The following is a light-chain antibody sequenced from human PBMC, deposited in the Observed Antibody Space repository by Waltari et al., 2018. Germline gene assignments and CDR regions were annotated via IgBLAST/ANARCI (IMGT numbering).Light chain of an antibody. CDR1: QSVGQS. CDR2: DAS. Sequence: EIVLTQSPGTLSLSTGERATLSCRASQSVGQSLAWYQQKSGQAPRLLIYDASTRATGIPDRFSASGFGTDFSLTISRLEPEDFAVYYCQKYVRLPVTFGQGTKVEIK. J-gene: IGKJ1*01. CDR3: QKYVRLPVT. V-gene: IGKV3-20*01.